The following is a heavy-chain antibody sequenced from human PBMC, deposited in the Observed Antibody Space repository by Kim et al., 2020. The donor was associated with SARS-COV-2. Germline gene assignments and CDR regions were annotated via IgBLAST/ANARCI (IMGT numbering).Heavy chain of an antibody. J-gene: IGHJ4*02. CDR3: TRGWGLVPYYFDY. V-gene: IGHV3-49*02. Sequence: YAASVKGRFTIARDDSKSIAYQQMNSLKTEDTAVYYCTRGWGLVPYYFDYRGQGTLVTVSS. D-gene: IGHD2-21*02.